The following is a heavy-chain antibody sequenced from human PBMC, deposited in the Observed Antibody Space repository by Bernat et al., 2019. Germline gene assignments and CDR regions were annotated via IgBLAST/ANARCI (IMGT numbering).Heavy chain of an antibody. CDR1: GFTFSSYG. Sequence: QVQLVESGGGVVQPGRSLRLSCAASGFTFSSYGMHWVRQAPGKGLEWVAVISYDGSNKYYADSVKGRFTISRDNSKNTLYLQMNSLRAEDTAVYYCAKAGVVPAAMSRFPWFVPWGQGTLVTVSS. D-gene: IGHD2-2*01. CDR3: AKAGVVPAAMSRFPWFVP. CDR2: ISYDGSNK. V-gene: IGHV3-30*18. J-gene: IGHJ5*02.